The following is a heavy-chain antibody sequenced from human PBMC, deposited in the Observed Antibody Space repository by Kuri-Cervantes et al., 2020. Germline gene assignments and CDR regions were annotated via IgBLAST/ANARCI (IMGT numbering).Heavy chain of an antibody. J-gene: IGHJ4*02. V-gene: IGHV3-48*02. D-gene: IGHD3-10*01. CDR1: GFTFSSYS. CDR3: ASYGSGSYGPDFDY. Sequence: GESLKISCAASGFTFSSYSMNWVRQAPGKGLEWVSYISSSSSTIYYADSVKGRFTISRDNAKNSLYLQMNSLRDEDTAVYYCASYGSGSYGPDFDYWGQGTLVTVSS. CDR2: ISSSSSTI.